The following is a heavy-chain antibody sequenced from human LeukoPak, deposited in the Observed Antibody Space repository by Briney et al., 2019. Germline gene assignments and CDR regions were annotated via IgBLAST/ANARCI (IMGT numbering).Heavy chain of an antibody. CDR3: ARDPNYYDSSGYPY. D-gene: IGHD3-22*01. CDR1: AFTFSSYS. J-gene: IGHJ4*02. V-gene: IGHV3-21*01. Sequence: GGSLRLSCAASAFTFSSYSMNWVRQAPGKGLEWVSSISSSSSYIYYADSVKGRFTISRDNAKNSLYLQMNSLRAEDTAVYYCARDPNYYDSSGYPYWGQGTLVTVSS. CDR2: ISSSSSYI.